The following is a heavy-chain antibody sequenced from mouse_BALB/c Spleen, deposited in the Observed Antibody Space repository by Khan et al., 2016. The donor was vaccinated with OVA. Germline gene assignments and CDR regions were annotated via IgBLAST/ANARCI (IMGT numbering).Heavy chain of an antibody. CDR3: VRDGAYHRNDGWFAY. D-gene: IGHD2-14*01. CDR2: INPSNDYT. CDR1: GYTFTSYT. V-gene: IGHV1-4*01. J-gene: IGHJ3*01. Sequence: VQLVESGAELARPGASVKMFCKASGYTFTSYTIHWIKKRPGQGLEWIGYINPSNDYTNYNQKFKDKATLTTDKSSTTAYLRLSSLTSDDSAVYNCVRDGAYHRNDGWFAYWGQGTLVTVSA.